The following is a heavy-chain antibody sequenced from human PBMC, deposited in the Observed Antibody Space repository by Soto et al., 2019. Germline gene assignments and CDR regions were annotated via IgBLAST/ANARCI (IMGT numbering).Heavy chain of an antibody. CDR1: GDSIGSNVW. CDR2: VYHNGLT. V-gene: IGHV4-4*02. CDR3: ARDAAVPGETDRFDY. J-gene: IGHJ4*02. D-gene: IGHD6-19*01. Sequence: SETVSLTCAVSGDSIGSNVWWSWVRQPPGKGLEWIGEVYHNGLTDYNPSLKGRVTMSADMSKNQFSLTVTSVTAADTAIYYCARDAAVPGETDRFDYWGQGTLVTVSS.